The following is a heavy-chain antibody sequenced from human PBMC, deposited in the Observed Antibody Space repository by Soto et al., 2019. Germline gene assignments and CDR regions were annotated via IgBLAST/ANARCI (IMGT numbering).Heavy chain of an antibody. CDR2: IHPKSGGS. CDR1: GYTFTDYY. CDR3: ARGVGVKDNRLDP. J-gene: IGHJ5*02. Sequence: ASVKASCKASGYTFTDYYIQWVRQAPGQGLEWMGWIHPKSGGSKNAQKFQGRVTMTRETSMNTAYMELSRLISDETGVYYCARGVGVKDNRLDPWGQGTPITVSS. V-gene: IGHV1-2*02. D-gene: IGHD1-26*01.